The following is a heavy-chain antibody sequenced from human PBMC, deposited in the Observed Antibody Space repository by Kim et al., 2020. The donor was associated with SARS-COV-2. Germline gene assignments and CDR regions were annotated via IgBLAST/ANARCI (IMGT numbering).Heavy chain of an antibody. CDR3: ARVGSTVAAGSIDY. V-gene: IGHV3-11*01. D-gene: IGHD6-13*01. J-gene: IGHJ4*02. Sequence: ADPVKGRITISRDNPKNFLLLEMNSLRAGDTAVYYCARVGSTVAAGSIDYWGQGTLVTVSS.